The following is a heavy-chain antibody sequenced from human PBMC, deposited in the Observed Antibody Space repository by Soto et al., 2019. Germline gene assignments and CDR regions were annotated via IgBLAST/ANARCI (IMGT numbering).Heavy chain of an antibody. CDR3: AKDPLVVVAGVVDAFDI. CDR1: GFTFSSYA. V-gene: IGHV3-23*01. J-gene: IGHJ3*02. D-gene: IGHD2-15*01. CDR2: ISGSGGST. Sequence: EVQLLESGGGLVQPGGSLRLSCAASGFTFSSYAMSWVRQAPGKGLEWVSAISGSGGSTYYADSVKGRFTISRDNSKNTLYRQMNSLRAEDTAVYYGAKDPLVVVAGVVDAFDIWGQGTMVTVSS.